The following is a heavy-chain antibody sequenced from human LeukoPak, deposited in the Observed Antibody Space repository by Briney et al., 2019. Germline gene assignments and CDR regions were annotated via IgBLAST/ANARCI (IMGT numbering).Heavy chain of an antibody. CDR3: ARDTSGYTFDD. CDR2: ISATSNYI. Sequence: GASLRLSCAASGFTFSSYSMNWVRQAPGKGLEWVSSISATSNYIYYADSVKGRFTISRDNAKNSLYLQMNSLRAEDTAVYYCARDTSGYTFDDWGQGTLVTVSS. CDR1: GFTFSSYS. D-gene: IGHD5-18*01. V-gene: IGHV3-21*01. J-gene: IGHJ4*02.